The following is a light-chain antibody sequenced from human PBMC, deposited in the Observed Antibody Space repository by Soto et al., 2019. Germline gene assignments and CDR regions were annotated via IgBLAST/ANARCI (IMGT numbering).Light chain of an antibody. V-gene: IGKV4-1*01. J-gene: IGKJ1*01. Sequence: DIVMTQSPDSLAVSLGERATINCKSSQGVLYSSNNKNYLAWYQQKPGQPPKLLIYWASTRESGVPDRFSGSGSGTDFTLTISSLQAEDVAVYYCQQYYSIPRTFGHGTKVDIK. CDR3: QQYYSIPRT. CDR1: QGVLYSSNNKNY. CDR2: WAS.